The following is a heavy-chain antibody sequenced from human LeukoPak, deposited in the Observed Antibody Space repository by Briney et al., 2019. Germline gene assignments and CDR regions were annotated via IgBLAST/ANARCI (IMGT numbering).Heavy chain of an antibody. J-gene: IGHJ6*03. V-gene: IGHV4-59*08. Sequence: SETLSLTCTVSGGSISSYYWSWIRHPPGKGLEWIGYIYYSGSTNYNPSLKSRVTISVDTSKNQFSLKLSSVTAADTAVYYCARRYDSSLYYYYYMDVWGKGTTVTVSS. CDR2: IYYSGST. CDR1: GGSISSYY. D-gene: IGHD3-22*01. CDR3: ARRYDSSLYYYYYMDV.